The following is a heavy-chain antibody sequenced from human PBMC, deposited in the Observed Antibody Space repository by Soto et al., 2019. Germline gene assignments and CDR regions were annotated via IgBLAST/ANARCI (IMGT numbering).Heavy chain of an antibody. J-gene: IGHJ4*02. D-gene: IGHD1-26*01. V-gene: IGHV4-30-2*01. CDR1: GGSISSGRYS. CDR2: IYHRGST. CDR3: ASGRYYFDY. Sequence: QLQLQESGSGLVKPSQTLSLTCAVSGGSISSGRYSWSWIRQPPGKGLEWIGYIYHRGSTYYNPSLKSRVTISVDMSKNKFSLKLSSVTAADTAVYYCASGRYYFDYWGQGTLVTVSS.